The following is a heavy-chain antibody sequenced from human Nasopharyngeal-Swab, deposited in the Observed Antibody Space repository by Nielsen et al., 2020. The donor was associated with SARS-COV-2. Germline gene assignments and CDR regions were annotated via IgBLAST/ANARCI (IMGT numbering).Heavy chain of an antibody. V-gene: IGHV4-30-4*01. CDR2: IYYSGST. D-gene: IGHD3-3*01. Sequence: RQAPGKGLEWLGYIYYSGSTYYNPSLKSRVTISVDTSKNQFSLKLSSVTAADTAVYYCASLKVGITIFGVVTDRLLDYWGQGTLVTVSS. CDR3: ASLKVGITIFGVVTDRLLDY. J-gene: IGHJ4*02.